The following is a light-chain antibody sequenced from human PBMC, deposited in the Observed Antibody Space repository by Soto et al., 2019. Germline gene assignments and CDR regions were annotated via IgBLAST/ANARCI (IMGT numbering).Light chain of an antibody. V-gene: IGKV3-11*01. CDR3: QQRSNWR. CDR1: QSISSY. CDR2: DAS. J-gene: IGKJ3*01. Sequence: ESVLTQAPATLYLSPGERATLSCRASQSISSYLAWYQQKPGQAPRLLIYDASNRSTGIPARVSGSGSGTDFTLTHSSLATDDFAVYFCQQRSNWRFGPGTKVDI.